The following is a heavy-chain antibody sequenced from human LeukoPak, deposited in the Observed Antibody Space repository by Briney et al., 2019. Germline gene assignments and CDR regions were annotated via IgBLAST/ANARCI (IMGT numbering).Heavy chain of an antibody. J-gene: IGHJ6*02. V-gene: IGHV1-8*01. D-gene: IGHD3-10*01. CDR3: ARGAYYYGSGNYYGMDV. CDR1: GYTFTSYD. Sequence: GASVKVSCKASGYTFTSYDINWVRQATGQGLEWMGWMNPNSGNTGYAQKFQGRVTMTSNTSISTAYMELSSLRSEDTAVYYCARGAYYYGSGNYYGMDVWGQGTTVTVSS. CDR2: MNPNSGNT.